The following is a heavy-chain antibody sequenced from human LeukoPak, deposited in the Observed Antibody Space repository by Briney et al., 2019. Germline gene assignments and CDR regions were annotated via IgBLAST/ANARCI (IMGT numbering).Heavy chain of an antibody. CDR1: GFTLSNFV. CDR2: ISGSGDNT. CDR3: AKDSWGSVKVDC. Sequence: GGSLRLSCATSGFTLSNFVMSWVRQAPGKGLEWVSAISGSGDNTYYADSVKGRFTISRDNSNNTLYLQISSLRAEDTAVYYCAKDSWGSVKVDCWGQGTLVTVSS. V-gene: IGHV3-23*01. J-gene: IGHJ4*02. D-gene: IGHD4-11*01.